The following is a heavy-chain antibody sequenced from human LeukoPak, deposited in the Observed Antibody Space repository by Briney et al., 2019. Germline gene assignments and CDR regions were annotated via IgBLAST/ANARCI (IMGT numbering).Heavy chain of an antibody. Sequence: GGSLRLSCAASGFAFSSYAMHWVRQAPGKGLEWVAFIRYDGSNKYYADSVKGRFTISRDNSKNTLYLQMNSLRAEDTAVYYCAKTEMATIKDYYYMDVWGKGTTVTISS. CDR2: IRYDGSNK. CDR1: GFAFSSYA. CDR3: AKTEMATIKDYYYMDV. V-gene: IGHV3-30*02. J-gene: IGHJ6*03. D-gene: IGHD5-24*01.